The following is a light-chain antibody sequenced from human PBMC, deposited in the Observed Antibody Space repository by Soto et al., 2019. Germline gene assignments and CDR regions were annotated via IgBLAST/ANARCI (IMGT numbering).Light chain of an antibody. CDR3: QQYGSSPIT. CDR1: QSVSSYY. V-gene: IGKV3-20*01. Sequence: EIVLTQSPGTLSLSPGERATLSCRATQSVSSYYLAWYQQKPGQAPRLLFYGASSKATGIPDRFSGSGSGTDSTLTSSRLEPDDFAVYYCQQYGSSPITFGQGTRLEIK. J-gene: IGKJ5*01. CDR2: GAS.